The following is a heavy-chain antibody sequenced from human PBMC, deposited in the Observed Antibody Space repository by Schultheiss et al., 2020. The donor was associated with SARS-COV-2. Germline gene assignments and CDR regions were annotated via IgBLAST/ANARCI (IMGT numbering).Heavy chain of an antibody. Sequence: GGSLRLSCAASGFTFSSYSMNWVRQAPGKGLEWVSYISTSVTTIFYAGSVKGRFTVSRDNAKNSLYLQMNSLRAEDTAVYYCARRVRGLNGMDVWGQGTTVTVSS. J-gene: IGHJ6*02. CDR3: ARRVRGLNGMDV. CDR1: GFTFSSYS. CDR2: ISTSVTTI. D-gene: IGHD3-10*01. V-gene: IGHV3-48*04.